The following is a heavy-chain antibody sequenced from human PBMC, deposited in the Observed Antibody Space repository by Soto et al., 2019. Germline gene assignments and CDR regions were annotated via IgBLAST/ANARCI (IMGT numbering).Heavy chain of an antibody. CDR1: GYTFTSYG. Sequence: GASVKVSCKASGYTFTSYGISWVRQAPGQGLEWMGWISAYNGNTNYAQKLQGRVTMTTDTSANTAYMELSSLISEDTAVYYCARPKDYADRLDSWGQGTLVTVSS. J-gene: IGHJ4*02. CDR3: ARPKDYADRLDS. CDR2: ISAYNGNT. V-gene: IGHV1-18*01. D-gene: IGHD4-17*01.